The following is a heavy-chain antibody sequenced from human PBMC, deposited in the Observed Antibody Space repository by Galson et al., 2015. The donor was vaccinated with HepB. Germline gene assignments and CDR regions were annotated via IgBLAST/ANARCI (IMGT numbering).Heavy chain of an antibody. CDR2: IYWDDDK. CDR3: AHTSYSSPYYFYYGMDV. Sequence: PALVKPTQTLTLTCTFSGFSLSTGGVGVGWIRQPPGKALEWLALIYWDDDKRYSPSLKTRLTITKDTSRNQVVLTMTNMDPVDTATYYCAHTSYSSPYYFYYGMDVWGQGTTVTVSS. V-gene: IGHV2-5*02. D-gene: IGHD6-13*01. CDR1: GFSLSTGGVG. J-gene: IGHJ6*02.